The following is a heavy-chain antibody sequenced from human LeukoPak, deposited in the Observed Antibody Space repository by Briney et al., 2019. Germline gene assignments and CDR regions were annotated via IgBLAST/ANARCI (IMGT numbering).Heavy chain of an antibody. V-gene: IGHV3-20*04. CDR2: INWNGGST. J-gene: IGHJ3*02. CDR1: GFMFADYG. Sequence: LGGSLRLSCAASGFMFADYGMTWVRQVPGKGLEWVSGINWNGGSTGYVDSVKGRFTIPRDSAKNSLSLQMNSLRVADTAIYYCARIRSPNEDAFDIWGQGTMVTVSS. CDR3: ARIRSPNEDAFDI.